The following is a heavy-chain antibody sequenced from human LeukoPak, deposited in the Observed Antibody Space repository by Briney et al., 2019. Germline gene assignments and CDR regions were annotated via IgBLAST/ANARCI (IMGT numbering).Heavy chain of an antibody. CDR3: AKDLTSVYDAFNI. V-gene: IGHV3-43*02. J-gene: IGHJ3*02. CDR1: GFTFDEYA. CDR2: ISGDGVRT. Sequence: GGSLRLSCAASGFTFDEYAIHWLRQAPGKGLEWGSLISGDGVRTFYRDSVKGRFTISRDNSKNSLYLQMNSLRTEDTALYYCAKDLTSVYDAFNIWGQGTMVTVSS.